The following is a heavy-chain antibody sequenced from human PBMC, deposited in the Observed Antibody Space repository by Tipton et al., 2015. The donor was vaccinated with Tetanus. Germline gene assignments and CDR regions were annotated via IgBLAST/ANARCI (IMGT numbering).Heavy chain of an antibody. Sequence: TLSLTCTVSGGSISSSSYYWGWIRQPPGKGLEWIGSIYYSGCTYYNPSLKSRVTISVDTSKNQFSLKLSSVTAADTAVYYCARGGRRGYSYGYAPYYYGMDVWGQGTTVTVSS. CDR1: GGSISSSSYY. CDR3: ARGGRRGYSYGYAPYYYGMDV. D-gene: IGHD5-18*01. J-gene: IGHJ6*02. CDR2: IYYSGCT. V-gene: IGHV4-39*07.